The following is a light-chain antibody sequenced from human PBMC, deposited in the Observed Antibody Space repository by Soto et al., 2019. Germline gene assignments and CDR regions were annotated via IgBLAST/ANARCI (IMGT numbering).Light chain of an antibody. CDR3: QQYGASPWT. CDR2: DTS. CDR1: QSVSSSH. Sequence: EIVRPQSTATLSVSPGERATLSCRASQSVSSSHLAWYQQKRGQAPRLLIYDTSTRATGIPDRFSGSGSGTDFTLTISRLEPEDFAVYHCQQYGASPWTFGQGTKVDIK. V-gene: IGKV3-20*01. J-gene: IGKJ1*01.